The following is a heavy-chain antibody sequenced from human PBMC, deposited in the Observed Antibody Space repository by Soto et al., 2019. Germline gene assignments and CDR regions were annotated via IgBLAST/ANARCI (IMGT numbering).Heavy chain of an antibody. Sequence: QVQLQESGPGLVKPSQTLSLTCTVSGGSISSGGYYWSWIRQHPGKGLEWIGYIYYSGSTYYNPSLKRRVTISVDTSKNQFSLKLSSVTAADTAVYYCARDGVDTAMAIDYWGQGTLVTVSS. CDR2: IYYSGST. CDR1: GGSISSGGYY. J-gene: IGHJ4*02. V-gene: IGHV4-31*03. CDR3: ARDGVDTAMAIDY. D-gene: IGHD5-18*01.